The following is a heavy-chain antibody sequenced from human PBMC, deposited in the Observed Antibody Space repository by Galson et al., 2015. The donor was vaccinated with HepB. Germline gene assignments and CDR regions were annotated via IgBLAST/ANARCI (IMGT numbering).Heavy chain of an antibody. CDR1: GYTFTSYA. CDR3: ARDGGDGVTYYYDSSGYYYAGLDY. CDR2: INTNTGNP. J-gene: IGHJ4*02. V-gene: IGHV7-4-1*02. Sequence: SVKVSCKASGYTFTSYAMNWVRQAPGQGLEWMGWINTNTGNPTYAQGFTGRFVFSSDTSVSTAYLQISSLKAEDTAVYYCARDGGDGVTYYYDSSGYYYAGLDYWGQGTLVTVSS. D-gene: IGHD3-22*01.